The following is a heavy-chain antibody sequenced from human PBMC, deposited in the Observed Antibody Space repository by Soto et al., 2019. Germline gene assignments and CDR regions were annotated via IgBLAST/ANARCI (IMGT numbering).Heavy chain of an antibody. CDR1: GYTFTSYA. CDR3: ARDLSGRNWFDP. Sequence: ASVKVSCNASGYTFTSYAMHWVRQAPGQRLEWMGWINAGNGNTKYSQKFQGRVTITRDTSASTAYMELSSLRSEDTAVYYCARDLSGRNWFDPWGQGTLVTVS. J-gene: IGHJ5*02. CDR2: INAGNGNT. V-gene: IGHV1-3*01.